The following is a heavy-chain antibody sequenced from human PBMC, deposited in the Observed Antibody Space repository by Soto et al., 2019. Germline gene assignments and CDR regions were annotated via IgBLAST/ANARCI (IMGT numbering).Heavy chain of an antibody. D-gene: IGHD3-10*01. CDR3: ASNYGSGSYGMDV. V-gene: IGHV4-34*01. J-gene: IGHJ6*02. CDR1: GGSFSGYY. CDR2: INHSGST. Sequence: QVQLQQWGAGLLKPSETLSLTCAVYGGSFSGYYWSWIRQPPGKGLEWIGEINHSGSTNYNPSLKSRVTISVDTSKNKFSLKLSSVTAADTAVYYCASNYGSGSYGMDVWGQGTTVTVSS.